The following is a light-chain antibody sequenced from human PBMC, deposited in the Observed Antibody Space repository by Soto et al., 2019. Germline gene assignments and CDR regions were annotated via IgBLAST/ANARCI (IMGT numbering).Light chain of an antibody. CDR3: QQYGSSRYT. Sequence: EIVLTQSPGTLSLSPGERATLSCRASQSVGSSCLAWYQHKPGQAPRLLIYGASSRATDIPDRFSGSGSGTDFTLTISRLEPEDFALYYCQQYGSSRYTFGQGTKLEIK. CDR2: GAS. CDR1: QSVGSSC. V-gene: IGKV3-20*01. J-gene: IGKJ2*01.